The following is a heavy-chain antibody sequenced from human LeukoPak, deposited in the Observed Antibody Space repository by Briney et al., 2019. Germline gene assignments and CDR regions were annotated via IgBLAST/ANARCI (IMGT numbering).Heavy chain of an antibody. CDR2: ISSSSSYI. CDR3: ARDNGYDFWSGYYGH. CDR1: GFTFGSYS. D-gene: IGHD3-3*01. V-gene: IGHV3-21*01. J-gene: IGHJ4*02. Sequence: GGSLRLSCAASGFTFGSYSMNWVRQAPGKGLEWVSSISSSSSYIYYADSVKGRFTISRDNAKNSLYLQMNSLRAEDTAVYYCARDNGYDFWSGYYGHWGQGTLVTVSS.